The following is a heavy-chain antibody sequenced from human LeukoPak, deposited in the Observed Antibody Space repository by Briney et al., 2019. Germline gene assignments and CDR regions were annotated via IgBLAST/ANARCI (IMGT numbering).Heavy chain of an antibody. D-gene: IGHD3-22*01. J-gene: IGHJ3*01. V-gene: IGHV4-4*07. CDR3: ARVGTTYYYDEHVIDL. CDR2: VYNGVNT. CDR1: GGSISNYY. Sequence: SETLSLTYTVSGGSISNYYWNWIRQPPGKGLEYIGRVYNGVNTNYNPSLQSRVTMSVDPSNNRFSLRLSSVTAADTAVYYCARVGTTYYYDEHVIDLWSHGTLVTVSS.